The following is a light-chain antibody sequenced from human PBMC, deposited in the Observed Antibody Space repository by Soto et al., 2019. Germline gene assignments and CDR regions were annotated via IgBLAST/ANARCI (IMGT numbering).Light chain of an antibody. CDR1: SSDVGGYNY. V-gene: IGLV2-14*01. CDR3: SSYTSSSTYVV. CDR2: DVS. Sequence: QSALTQPASVSGSPGQSITISCTGTSSDVGGYNYVSWYQQHPGKAPKLMIYDVSNRPSGVSNRFSGSKSGNTASLTISGLQAXXXAXYYCSSYTSSSTYVVFGGGTKLTVL. J-gene: IGLJ2*01.